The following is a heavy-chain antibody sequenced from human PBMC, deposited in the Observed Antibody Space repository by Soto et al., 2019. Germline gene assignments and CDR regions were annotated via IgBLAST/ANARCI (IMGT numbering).Heavy chain of an antibody. V-gene: IGHV3-23*01. CDR1: GFTFSSYA. Sequence: GGSLRLSCAASGFTFSSYAMHWVRQAPGEGQGLRSGKGLEWVSAISGSGGSTYYADSVKGRFTISRDNSKNTLYLQMNSLRAEDTAVYYCAKDQYYYDSSGYHFDYWGQGTLVTVSS. CDR3: AKDQYYYDSSGYHFDY. CDR2: ISGSGGST. J-gene: IGHJ4*02. D-gene: IGHD3-22*01.